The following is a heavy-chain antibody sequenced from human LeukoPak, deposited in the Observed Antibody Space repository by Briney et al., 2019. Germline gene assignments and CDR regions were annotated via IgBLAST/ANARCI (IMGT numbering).Heavy chain of an antibody. D-gene: IGHD2-8*01. Sequence: SGPTLVKPTQTLTLTCSFSGFSLSTSGVGVGWIRQPPGKALEWLALIYWDDDKRYSPSLKSRLTITKDTSKNQVVLTMTNMDPVDTATYYCARRADCTNGVCYTFDYWGQGTLVTVSS. V-gene: IGHV2-5*02. CDR1: GFSLSTSGVG. CDR3: ARRADCTNGVCYTFDY. J-gene: IGHJ4*02. CDR2: IYWDDDK.